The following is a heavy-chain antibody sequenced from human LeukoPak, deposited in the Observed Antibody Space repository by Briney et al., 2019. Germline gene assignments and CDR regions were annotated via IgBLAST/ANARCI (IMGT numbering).Heavy chain of an antibody. D-gene: IGHD5-18*01. CDR3: AKFYGYGGRPDYYYYMDV. V-gene: IGHV3-23*01. CDR2: ISGSGGST. J-gene: IGHJ6*03. CDR1: GFTFSTYA. Sequence: PGGSLRLSCAASGFTFSTYAMSWVRQAPGKGLEWVSAISGSGGSTYYADSVKGRFTISRDNSKNTLYLQMNSLRAEDTAVYYCAKFYGYGGRPDYYYYMDVWGKGTTVTVSS.